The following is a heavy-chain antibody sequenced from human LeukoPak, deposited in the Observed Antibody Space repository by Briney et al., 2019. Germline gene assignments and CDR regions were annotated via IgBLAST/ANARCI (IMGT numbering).Heavy chain of an antibody. J-gene: IGHJ4*02. Sequence: PGGSLRLSCAASGFTFSNAWMSWVRQAPGKGLEWVGRIKSKTDGGTTDYAAPVKGRFTISRDDSKNTLYLQMNSLRAEDTAVYYCARGDGSGARLGYWGQGTLVTVSS. CDR1: GFTFSNAW. V-gene: IGHV3-15*01. CDR2: IKSKTDGGTT. CDR3: ARGDGSGARLGY. D-gene: IGHD3-10*01.